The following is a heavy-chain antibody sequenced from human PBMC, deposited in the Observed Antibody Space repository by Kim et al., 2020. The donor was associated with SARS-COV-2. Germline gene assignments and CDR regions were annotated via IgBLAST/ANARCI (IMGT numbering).Heavy chain of an antibody. J-gene: IGHJ3*02. D-gene: IGHD6-19*01. V-gene: IGHV3-73*01. CDR2: IRSKPNNYAS. CDR3: TRVNPIAGGWYDAFDI. Sequence: GGSLRLSCAASGFTFSGSTMHWVRQASGKGLERVGRIRSKPNNYASVYAASVKGRFTISRDDSKNTAYLQMSSLKTEDTAVYYCTRVNPIAGGWYDAFDIWGQGTMVTVSS. CDR1: GFTFSGST.